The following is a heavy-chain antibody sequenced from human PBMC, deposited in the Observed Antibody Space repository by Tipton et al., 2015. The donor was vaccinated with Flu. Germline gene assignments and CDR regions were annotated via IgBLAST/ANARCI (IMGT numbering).Heavy chain of an antibody. V-gene: IGHV4-38-2*01. Sequence: GLVKPSETLSLTCAVSGYSISSGYHWGWIRQPPGKGLEWIGSFSHSGSTYYNPSLKSRVTISVDTSKNQFSLKLSSVTAADTAVYYCLREEGYWGQGTLVTVSS. CDR3: LREEGY. CDR2: FSHSGST. J-gene: IGHJ4*02. CDR1: GYSISSGYH.